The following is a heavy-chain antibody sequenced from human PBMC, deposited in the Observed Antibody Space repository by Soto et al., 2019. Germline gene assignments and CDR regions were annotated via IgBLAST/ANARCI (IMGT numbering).Heavy chain of an antibody. CDR2: ISNSDYT. J-gene: IGHJ4*02. Sequence: WGSLRLSCTVSGFAFNNYVINWVRQAPGKGLEWVSSISNSDYTYYSDSVKGRFTISRDNAKSSVSLQMNTLRVDDTAVYYCAREDSIIIPAVSVLWGQGPLVTV. D-gene: IGHD3-22*01. CDR3: AREDSIIIPAVSVL. V-gene: IGHV3-21*01. CDR1: GFAFNNYV.